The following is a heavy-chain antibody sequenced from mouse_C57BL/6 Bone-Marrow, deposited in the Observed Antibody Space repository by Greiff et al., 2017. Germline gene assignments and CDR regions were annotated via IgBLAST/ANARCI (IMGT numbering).Heavy chain of an antibody. V-gene: IGHV1-5*01. Sequence: VQLQQSGTVLARPGASVKMSCKTSGYTFTSYWMHWVKQRPGQGLDWIGALYPGNSDTSYNQKFKGKAKLTAVTSASTAYMELSSLTKEDSAGYYWTRERTYGNDGYWGQGTTLTVAS. CDR1: GYTFTSYW. CDR2: LYPGNSDT. J-gene: IGHJ2*01. CDR3: TRERTYGNDGY. D-gene: IGHD2-2*01.